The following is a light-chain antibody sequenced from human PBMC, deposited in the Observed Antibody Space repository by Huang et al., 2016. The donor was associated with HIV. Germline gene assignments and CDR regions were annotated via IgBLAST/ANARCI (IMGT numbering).Light chain of an antibody. CDR3: QQSYNAPRT. Sequence: DIQMTQSPSSLSSSVGDRVTIPCRASQTINNYLNWYQLKPGKAPKFLISGASTLQNGVPSRFRGSGSGTAFTLTISNLQPEDFATYFCQQSYNAPRTFGQGTYLEMK. V-gene: IGKV1-39*01. CDR2: GAS. CDR1: QTINNY. J-gene: IGKJ2*01.